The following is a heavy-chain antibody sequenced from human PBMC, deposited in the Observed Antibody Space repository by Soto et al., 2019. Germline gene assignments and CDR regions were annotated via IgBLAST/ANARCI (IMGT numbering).Heavy chain of an antibody. J-gene: IGHJ6*02. Sequence: QVQLVQSGAEVKKPGASVKVSCKASGYTFTSYAMHWVRQAPGQRLEWMGWINAGNGNTKYSQKFQGRVTITRDTSASTAYMELSSLRSEDTAVYYCARDRIGSIRLGMDVWGQGTTVTVSS. D-gene: IGHD3-16*02. CDR2: INAGNGNT. V-gene: IGHV1-3*01. CDR3: ARDRIGSIRLGMDV. CDR1: GYTFTSYA.